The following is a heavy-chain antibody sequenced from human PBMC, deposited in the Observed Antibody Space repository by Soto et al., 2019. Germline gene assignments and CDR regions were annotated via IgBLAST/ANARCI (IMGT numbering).Heavy chain of an antibody. CDR1: GGSISSGGYS. CDR3: ARDKITGLFDY. CDR2: INHSGST. D-gene: IGHD2-8*02. V-gene: IGHV4-34*01. J-gene: IGHJ4*02. Sequence: PSETLSLTCAVSGGSISSGGYSWSWIRQPTGTGLEWIGEINHSGSTNYNPSLKSRVTISVDTSKNQFSLKLTSVTAADTAVYYCARDKITGLFDYWGQGTLVTVSS.